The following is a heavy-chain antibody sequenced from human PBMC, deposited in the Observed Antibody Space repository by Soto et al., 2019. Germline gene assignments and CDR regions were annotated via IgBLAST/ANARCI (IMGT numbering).Heavy chain of an antibody. J-gene: IGHJ5*02. V-gene: IGHV1-3*01. D-gene: IGHD2-15*01. CDR1: GYTFTRYT. CDR3: ARGIATGQLDP. Sequence: QVQLVQSGAEVKKPGASVKISCKASGYTFTRYTMNWVRQAPGQRLEWMGWINPDNGNTKSSQKFQDRVIITRDTSASTAYMDLSSRRSEDTAVYYCARGIATGQLDPWGQGPLVTVSS. CDR2: INPDNGNT.